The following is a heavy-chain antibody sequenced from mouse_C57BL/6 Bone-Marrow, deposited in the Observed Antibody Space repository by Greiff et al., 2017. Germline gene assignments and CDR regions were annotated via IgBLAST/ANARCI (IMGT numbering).Heavy chain of an antibody. CDR3: ARDYGDAMDY. D-gene: IGHD2-4*01. J-gene: IGHJ4*01. V-gene: IGHV4-1*01. CDR2: INPDSSTI. CDR1: RVDFSRYW. Sequence: ASRVDFSRYWMSWVRRAPGKGLEWIGEINPDSSTINYAPSLKDKFINSRNNAKNTLYLQMSKVRSEDTALYYCARDYGDAMDYWGQGTSVTVSS.